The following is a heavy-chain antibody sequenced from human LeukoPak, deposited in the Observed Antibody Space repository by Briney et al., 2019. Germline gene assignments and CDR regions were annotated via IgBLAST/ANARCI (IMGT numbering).Heavy chain of an antibody. CDR2: TYYRSKWYS. Sequence: SQTLSLTCAISGVSVSSNSAAWNWIRQSPSRGLEWLGRTYYRSKWYSDYAVSVKSRIIINPDTSKNQFSLQLNSVTPEDTAVYYCARAVSIAAAGFEGYYYYMDVWDKGTTVTVSS. CDR3: ARAVSIAAAGFEGYYYYMDV. D-gene: IGHD6-13*01. CDR1: GVSVSSNSAA. J-gene: IGHJ6*03. V-gene: IGHV6-1*01.